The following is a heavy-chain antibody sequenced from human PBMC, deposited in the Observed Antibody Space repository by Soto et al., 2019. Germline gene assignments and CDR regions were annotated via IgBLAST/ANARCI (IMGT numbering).Heavy chain of an antibody. CDR1: GFSLNTSGVG. CDR2: IYWDDDK. J-gene: IGHJ4*02. D-gene: IGHD4-17*01. V-gene: IGHV2-5*02. CDR3: AHRPYGAYPIDC. Sequence: QITLKESGPTLVKPTQTLTLTCTFSGFSLNTSGVGVGWIRQPPGKALEWLALIYWDDDKRYSPSLKSRLTITKDTSKHQVVLTMTNMDPVDTGTYYFAHRPYGAYPIDCWGQGTLVTVSS.